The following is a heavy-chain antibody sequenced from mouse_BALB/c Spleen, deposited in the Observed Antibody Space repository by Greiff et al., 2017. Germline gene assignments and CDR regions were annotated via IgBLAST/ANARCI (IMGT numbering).Heavy chain of an antibody. V-gene: IGHV3-6*02. Sequence: DVQLQESGPGLVKPSQSLSLTCSVTGYSITSGYYWNWIRQFPGNKLEWMGYISYDGSNNYNPSLKNRISITRDTSKNQFFLKLNSVTTEDTATYYCAREPGHPGAMDYWGQGTSVTVSS. CDR1: GYSITSGYY. CDR2: ISYDGSN. J-gene: IGHJ4*01. CDR3: AREPGHPGAMDY. D-gene: IGHD3-3*01.